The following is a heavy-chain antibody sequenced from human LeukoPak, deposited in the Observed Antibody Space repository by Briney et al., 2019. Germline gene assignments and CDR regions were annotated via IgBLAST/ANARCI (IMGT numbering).Heavy chain of an antibody. V-gene: IGHV1-69*13. CDR1: EGTFSSYA. J-gene: IGHJ3*02. CDR3: ARVGLPDAFDI. D-gene: IGHD5-12*01. CDR2: LIPIFGTA. Sequence: SVKVSCKASEGTFSSYAISWVRQAPGQGLEWMGGLIPIFGTANYAQKFQGRVTITADESTSTAYMELSSLRSEDTAVYYCARVGLPDAFDIWGQGTMVTVSS.